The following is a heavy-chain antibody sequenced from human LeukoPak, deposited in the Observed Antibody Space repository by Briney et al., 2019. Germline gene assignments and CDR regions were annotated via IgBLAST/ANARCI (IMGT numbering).Heavy chain of an antibody. V-gene: IGHV4-34*01. J-gene: IGHJ4*02. D-gene: IGHD3-3*01. CDR1: GGSFSDYY. Sequence: PSETLSLTCAVYGGSFSDYYWTWIRQPPGKGLEWIGEINHSGSPNNNPSLKSRVSISFDTSKNQFSLKLTSVTAADTAVYYCGSCRTAMFGVIKGPIDHWGQGTLVTVSS. CDR3: GSCRTAMFGVIKGPIDH. CDR2: INHSGSP.